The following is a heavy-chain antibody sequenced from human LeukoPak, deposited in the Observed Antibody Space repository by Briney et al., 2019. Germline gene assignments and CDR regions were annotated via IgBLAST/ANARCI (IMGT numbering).Heavy chain of an antibody. Sequence: SETLSLTCTVSGGSISSSSYYWSWIRQPPGKGLEWIGEINHSGSTNYNPSLKSRVTISVDTSKNQFSLKLSSVTAADTAVYYCARRPYSSPPLRNWFDPWGQGTLVTVSS. CDR2: INHSGST. J-gene: IGHJ5*02. CDR1: GGSISSSSYY. V-gene: IGHV4-39*07. D-gene: IGHD2-21*01. CDR3: ARRPYSSPPLRNWFDP.